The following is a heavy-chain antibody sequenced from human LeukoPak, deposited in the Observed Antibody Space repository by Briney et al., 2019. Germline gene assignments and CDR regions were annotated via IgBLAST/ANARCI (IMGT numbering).Heavy chain of an antibody. Sequence: AXVKVSCKASGGTFSSYAISWVRQAPGQGVEGMGGIIPIFGTAKYAQKFQGRVTITTDESTSTAYMELSSLRSEDTAVYYCARDREGNFDYWGQGTLVTVSS. CDR1: GGTFSSYA. CDR2: IIPIFGTA. CDR3: ARDREGNFDY. V-gene: IGHV1-69*05. J-gene: IGHJ4*02.